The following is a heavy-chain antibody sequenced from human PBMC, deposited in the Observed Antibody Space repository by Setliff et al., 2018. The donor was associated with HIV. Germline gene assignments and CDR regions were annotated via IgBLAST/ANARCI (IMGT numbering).Heavy chain of an antibody. CDR1: GFTFSSYG. V-gene: IGHV3-30*02. J-gene: IGHJ4*02. CDR2: IRYDGSNK. CDR3: AREAPGSRNRWPYYFDF. Sequence: GGSLRLSCAASGFTFSSYGMHWVRQAPGKGLEWVAFIRYDGSNKYYADSVKGRFTISRDNSKNTLYLQMNSLRAEDTAVYYCAREAPGSRNRWPYYFDFWGQGMLVTVSS. D-gene: IGHD2-15*01.